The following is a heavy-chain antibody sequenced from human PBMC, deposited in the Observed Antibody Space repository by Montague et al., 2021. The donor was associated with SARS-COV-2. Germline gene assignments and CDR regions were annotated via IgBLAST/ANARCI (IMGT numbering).Heavy chain of an antibody. CDR2: ISSSSSYI. J-gene: IGHJ4*02. Sequence: FLRLSCAASGFTFSSYSMNWVRQAPGKGLEWVSSISSSSSYIYYADSVKGRFTISRDNAKNSLYLQMNSLRAEDTAVYYCARDRGGSYPLDYWGQGTLVTVSS. CDR3: ARDRGGSYPLDY. D-gene: IGHD1-26*01. CDR1: GFTFSSYS. V-gene: IGHV3-21*01.